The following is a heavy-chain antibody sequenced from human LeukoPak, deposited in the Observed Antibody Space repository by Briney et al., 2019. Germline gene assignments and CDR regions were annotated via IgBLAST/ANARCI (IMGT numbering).Heavy chain of an antibody. Sequence: PSETLSLTCAVYGGSFSGYYWSWIRQPPGKGLEWIGEINHSGSTNYNPSLKSRVTISVDTSKNQFSLKLSSVTAADTAVYYCARHSHSSGWYLYAFDIWGQGTMVTVSS. J-gene: IGHJ3*02. CDR1: GGSFSGYY. CDR3: ARHSHSSGWYLYAFDI. CDR2: INHSGST. V-gene: IGHV4-34*01. D-gene: IGHD6-19*01.